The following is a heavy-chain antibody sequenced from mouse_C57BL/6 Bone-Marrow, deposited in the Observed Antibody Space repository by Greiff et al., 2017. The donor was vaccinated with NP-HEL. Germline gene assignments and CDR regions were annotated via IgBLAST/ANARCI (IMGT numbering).Heavy chain of an antibody. CDR3: ARKPRFAY. J-gene: IGHJ3*01. CDR2: IDPSDSYT. Sequence: QFQLQQPGAELVRPGTSVKLSCKASGYTFTSYWMHWVKQRPGQGLEWIGVIDPSDSYTNYNQKFKGKATLTVDTSSSTAYMQLSSLTSEDSAVYYCARKPRFAYWGQGTLVTVSA. CDR1: GYTFTSYW. V-gene: IGHV1-59*01.